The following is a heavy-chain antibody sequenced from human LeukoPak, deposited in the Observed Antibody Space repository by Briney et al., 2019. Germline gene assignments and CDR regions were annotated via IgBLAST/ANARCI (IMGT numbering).Heavy chain of an antibody. D-gene: IGHD6-19*01. V-gene: IGHV4-59*01. CDR1: GGSISSYY. CDR3: ASGSSGWVAY. Sequence: SETLSLTCSVSGGSISSYYWGWIRQPPGKGLEWIGNIYNSGSTNYNPSLKSRVTISVDTSKNQFSLKLSSVTAADTAVYYCASGSSGWVAYWGQGTLVTVSS. CDR2: IYNSGST. J-gene: IGHJ4*02.